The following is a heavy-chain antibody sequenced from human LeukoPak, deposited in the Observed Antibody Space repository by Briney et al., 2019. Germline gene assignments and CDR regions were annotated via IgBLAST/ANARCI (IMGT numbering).Heavy chain of an antibody. Sequence: PSQTLSLTCTVSGGSIGSGAYYWTWIRQPPGKGLEWIGYIYHSGHTYYSPSLKSRVTISADRSKNQFSLKLSSVTAADTAMYYCARDNRGLISEYYFDYWGQGTLVTVSS. CDR1: GGSIGSGAYY. CDR2: IYHSGHT. D-gene: IGHD2/OR15-2a*01. CDR3: ARDNRGLISEYYFDY. J-gene: IGHJ4*02. V-gene: IGHV4-30-2*01.